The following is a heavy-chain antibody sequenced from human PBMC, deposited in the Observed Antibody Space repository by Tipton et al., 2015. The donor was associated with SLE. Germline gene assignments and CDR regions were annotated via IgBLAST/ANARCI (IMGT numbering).Heavy chain of an antibody. CDR1: GASISSYY. CDR2: IYNVGST. CDR3: ARDQGGILDY. D-gene: IGHD3-16*01. Sequence: TLSLTCTVSGASISSYYWSWIRQPPGKGLDWIGYIYNVGSTNYNLSLKSRLTISVDMSKNQFSLKLSSVTAADAAVYYCARDQGGILDYWGQGTLVTVSS. J-gene: IGHJ4*02. V-gene: IGHV4-59*01.